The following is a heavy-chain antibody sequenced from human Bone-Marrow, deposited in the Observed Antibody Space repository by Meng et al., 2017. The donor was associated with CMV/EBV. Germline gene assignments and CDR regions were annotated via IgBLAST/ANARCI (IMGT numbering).Heavy chain of an antibody. J-gene: IGHJ6*02. Sequence: GGSLRLSCAASGFTVSRNYMSWVRQAPGKGLEWVSVIYSGGSTYYADSVKGRFTISRDNSKNTRYLQMNSLRAEDTAVYYCARDRPLRFATYYYGMDVWGQGTTVTVSS. D-gene: IGHD3-3*01. CDR1: GFTVSRNY. CDR3: ARDRPLRFATYYYGMDV. CDR2: IYSGGST. V-gene: IGHV3-66*02.